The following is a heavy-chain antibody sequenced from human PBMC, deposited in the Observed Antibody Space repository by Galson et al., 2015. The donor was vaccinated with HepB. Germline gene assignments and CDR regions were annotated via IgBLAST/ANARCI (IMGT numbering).Heavy chain of an antibody. CDR1: GYTFTGYY. V-gene: IGHV1-2*06. CDR2: INPNDGGT. CDR3: ATEPPEFSSGWPRYLYYYYGLDV. Sequence: SVKVSCKASGYTFTGYYFHWVRQAPGQGLEWMGRINPNDGGTNYAQNFQGRVTMTTDTSVSTASMDLSSLTSDDTAVYYCATEPPEFSSGWPRYLYYYYGLDVWGLGTTVTVSS. J-gene: IGHJ6*02. D-gene: IGHD6-19*01.